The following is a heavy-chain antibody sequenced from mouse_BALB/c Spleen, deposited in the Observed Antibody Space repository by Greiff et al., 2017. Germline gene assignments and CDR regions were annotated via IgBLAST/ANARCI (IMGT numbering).Heavy chain of an antibody. CDR3: ARVRWLLPYYYAMDY. D-gene: IGHD2-3*01. CDR2: IWAGGST. J-gene: IGHJ4*01. CDR1: GFSLTSYG. V-gene: IGHV2-9*02. Sequence: QVQLQQSGPGLVAPSQSLSITCTVSGFSLTSYGVHWVRQPPGKGLEWLGVIWAGGSTNYNSALMSRLSISKDNSKSQVFLKMNSLQTDDTAMYYCARVRWLLPYYYAMDYWGQGTSVTVSS.